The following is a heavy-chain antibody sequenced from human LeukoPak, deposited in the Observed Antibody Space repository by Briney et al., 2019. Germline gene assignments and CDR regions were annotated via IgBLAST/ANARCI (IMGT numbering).Heavy chain of an antibody. CDR3: ARDLWFGGPRGAFDI. CDR2: IYYNGIT. D-gene: IGHD3-10*01. Sequence: SETLSLTCIVSGGSISNYYWNWIRQPPGKGLEWIGYIYYNGITNYNPSLKSRVTISVDTSKNQFSLKLTSVTAADTAVYYCARDLWFGGPRGAFDIWGQGTMVTVSS. V-gene: IGHV4-59*01. J-gene: IGHJ3*02. CDR1: GGSISNYY.